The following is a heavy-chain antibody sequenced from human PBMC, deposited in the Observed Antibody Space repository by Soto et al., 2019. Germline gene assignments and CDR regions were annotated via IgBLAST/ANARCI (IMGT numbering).Heavy chain of an antibody. CDR2: IYWDDDK. D-gene: IGHD1-26*01. CDR1: GFSLSTSGVG. J-gene: IGHJ4*02. CDR3: IHRRSGSYYNY. Sequence: VPGPTLVNPTQTLTLTCTFSGFSLSTSGVGVGWIRQPPGKALEWLAIIYWDDDKRYRPSLKRRLTITKDTSKNQVVLTMTNMDPMDTAKCYCIHRRSGSYYNYWGQGTLVIVSS. V-gene: IGHV2-5*02.